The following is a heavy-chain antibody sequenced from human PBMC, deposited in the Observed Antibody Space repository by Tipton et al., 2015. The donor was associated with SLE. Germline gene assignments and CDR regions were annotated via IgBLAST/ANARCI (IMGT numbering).Heavy chain of an antibody. CDR3: ARNKAVAGTVIEY. CDR2: IYYSGGT. V-gene: IGHV4-61*08. D-gene: IGHD6-19*01. Sequence: TLSLTCTVSGGSISSADYYWSWIRQHPGKGLEWIGYIYYSGGTNYNHSLKSRVTMSVDTSKNQFSLKLTSLTAADTALYYCARNKAVAGTVIEYWGPGTLVTVSS. CDR1: GGSISSADYY. J-gene: IGHJ4*02.